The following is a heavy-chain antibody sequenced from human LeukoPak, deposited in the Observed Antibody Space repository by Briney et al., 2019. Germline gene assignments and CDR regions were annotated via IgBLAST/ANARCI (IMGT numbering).Heavy chain of an antibody. J-gene: IGHJ4*02. Sequence: ASVKVSCKASGGTFSSYANSWARQAPGQGLEWMGGIIPIFGTANYAQKFQGRVTITADESTSTAYMELSSLRSEDTAVYYCARVPYPSHDGYPAPLDYWGQGTLVTVSS. V-gene: IGHV1-69*01. D-gene: IGHD3-22*01. CDR3: ARVPYPSHDGYPAPLDY. CDR1: GGTFSSYA. CDR2: IIPIFGTA.